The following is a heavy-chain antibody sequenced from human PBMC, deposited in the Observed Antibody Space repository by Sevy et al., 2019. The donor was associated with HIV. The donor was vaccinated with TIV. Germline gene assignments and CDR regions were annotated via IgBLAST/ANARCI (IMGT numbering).Heavy chain of an antibody. Sequence: ASVKVSCKISGYTLTELSMHWVRQAPGKGLEWMGGFDPEDGETIYAQMFQGRVTMTEDTSTDTAYMELSSLRSEDTAVYYCATAFPDESPECGSFRCYTDYFDQWGQGTLVTVSS. CDR3: ATAFPDESPECGSFRCYTDYFDQ. J-gene: IGHJ4*02. CDR2: FDPEDGET. V-gene: IGHV1-24*01. CDR1: GYTLTELS. D-gene: IGHD2-2*02.